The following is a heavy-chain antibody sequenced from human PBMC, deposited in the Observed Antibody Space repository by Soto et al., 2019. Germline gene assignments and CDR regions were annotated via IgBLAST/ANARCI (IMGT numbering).Heavy chain of an antibody. CDR1: GGSISSYY. V-gene: IGHV4-59*01. CDR3: ASSLKSYYTSSGYFQH. J-gene: IGHJ1*01. Sequence: PSETLSLTCTVSGGSISSYYWSWIRQPPGKGLEWIGYLYYSGSTYYNPSLKIRVTISVDTSKNQFSLKLSSVTAADTAVYYCASSLKSYYTSSGYFQHWGPGALVAVFS. D-gene: IGHD1-26*01. CDR2: LYYSGST.